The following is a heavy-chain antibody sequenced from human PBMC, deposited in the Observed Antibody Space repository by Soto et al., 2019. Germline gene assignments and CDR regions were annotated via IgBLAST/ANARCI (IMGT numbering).Heavy chain of an antibody. CDR2: ISGSGGST. Sequence: WGSLRLSCAASGFTFSSYAMSWVRQAPGKGLEWVSAISGSGGSTYYADSVKGRFTISRDNSKNTLYLQMNSLRAEDTAVYYCAKGGLGTIFGVAERKGYYYYYYMDVWGKGTTVTVSS. J-gene: IGHJ6*03. CDR1: GFTFSSYA. V-gene: IGHV3-23*01. D-gene: IGHD3-3*01. CDR3: AKGGLGTIFGVAERKGYYYYYYMDV.